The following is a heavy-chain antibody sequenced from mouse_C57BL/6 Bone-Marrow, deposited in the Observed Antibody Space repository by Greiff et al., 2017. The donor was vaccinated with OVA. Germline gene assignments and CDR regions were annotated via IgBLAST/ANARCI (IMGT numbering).Heavy chain of an antibody. Sequence: QVHVQQSGAELVKPGASVKISCKASGYTFTDYYINWVKQRPGQGLEWIGTIGPGSGSTYYNEKFKGKATLTADKSSSTAYMQLSSLTSEDSAVYFCARGIYYRGDVAYWGQGTLVTVSA. D-gene: IGHD2-14*01. V-gene: IGHV1-77*01. CDR1: GYTFTDYY. J-gene: IGHJ3*01. CDR2: IGPGSGST. CDR3: ARGIYYRGDVAY.